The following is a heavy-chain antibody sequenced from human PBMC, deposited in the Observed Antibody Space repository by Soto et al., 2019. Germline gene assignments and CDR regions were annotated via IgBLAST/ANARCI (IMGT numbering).Heavy chain of an antibody. CDR3: ARVMDIVTFDY. V-gene: IGHV4-59*11. D-gene: IGHD5-12*01. CDR2: IYYSGST. Sequence: PSETLSLTCTVSGGSISSHYWSWIRQPPGQGLEWIGYIYYSGSTNYNPSLKSRVTISVDKSKNQFSLKLSSVTAADTAVYYCARVMDIVTFDYWGQGTLVTVSS. J-gene: IGHJ4*02. CDR1: GGSISSHY.